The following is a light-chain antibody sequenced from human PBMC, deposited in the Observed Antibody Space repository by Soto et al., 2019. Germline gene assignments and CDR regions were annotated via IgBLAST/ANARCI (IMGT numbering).Light chain of an antibody. J-gene: IGKJ4*01. CDR1: QSVSGK. Sequence: EVVMTQSPATMSVSPGERATLSSRASQSVSGKLVWYQQRPGQAPRLLIYDASTRATGIPDRFSGSGSGTDFTLTINRLGPEDFAVYYCQWSGGSVSFGGGTKVDIK. CDR2: DAS. V-gene: IGKV3D-15*01. CDR3: QWSGGSVS.